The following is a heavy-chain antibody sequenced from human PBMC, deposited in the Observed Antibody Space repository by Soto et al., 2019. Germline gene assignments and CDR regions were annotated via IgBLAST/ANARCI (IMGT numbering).Heavy chain of an antibody. J-gene: IGHJ5*02. Sequence: SETLYPTCTVSGASISNGNYVWSWIRQSPGKGLEWIGCIYDTGTPYYNSSLKSLVTISGYTAKNQLSLKLTSVTARESAVYDCGGSFTFLRGVYGWFDPLGQGTLVTVSS. D-gene: IGHD3-10*01. CDR1: GASISNGNYV. CDR3: GGSFTFLRGVYGWFDP. V-gene: IGHV4-30-4*01. CDR2: IYDTGTP.